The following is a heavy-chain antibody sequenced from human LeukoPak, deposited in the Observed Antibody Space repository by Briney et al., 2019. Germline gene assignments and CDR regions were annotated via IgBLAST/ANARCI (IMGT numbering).Heavy chain of an antibody. D-gene: IGHD3-22*01. CDR3: AKGNFGGYDSSGYFGY. CDR2: ISYDGSNK. V-gene: IGHV3-30*18. J-gene: IGHJ4*02. CDR1: GFTFSSYG. Sequence: GGSLRLSCAASGFTFSSYGMHWVRQAPGKGLEWVAVISYDGSNKYYADSVKGRFTISRVNYKNTLYLQMNSLRAEDTAVYYCAKGNFGGYDSSGYFGYWGQGTLVTVSS.